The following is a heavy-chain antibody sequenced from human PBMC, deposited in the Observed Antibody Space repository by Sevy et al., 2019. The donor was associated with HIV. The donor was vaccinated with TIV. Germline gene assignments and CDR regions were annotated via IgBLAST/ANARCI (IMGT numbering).Heavy chain of an antibody. J-gene: IGHJ4*02. D-gene: IGHD1-1*01. V-gene: IGHV3-30*04. CDR1: GFTFSTYA. CDR3: ARDPGNSGNY. CDR2: ISHDERTK. Sequence: GGSLRVSCAASGFTFSTYAMHWLRQAPGKGLEWVAVISHDERTKYYADSVKGRFTISRDNSKNTLYLQMDSLRPEDTTIYYCARDPGNSGNYWGQGTLVTVSS.